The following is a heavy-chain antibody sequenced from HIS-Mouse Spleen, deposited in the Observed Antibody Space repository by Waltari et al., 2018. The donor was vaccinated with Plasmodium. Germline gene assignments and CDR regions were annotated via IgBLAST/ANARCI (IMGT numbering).Heavy chain of an antibody. CDR2: IYYSGST. CDR3: ARDRITGTSYFDY. V-gene: IGHV4-39*07. Sequence: QLQLQESGPGLVKPSETLSLTCTVSGGSISSSRYYWGWLPQPPGKGLEWIGSIYYSGSTYYNPSLKSRVTISVDTSKNQFSLKLSSVTAADTAVYYCARDRITGTSYFDYWGQGTLVTVSS. D-gene: IGHD1-7*01. CDR1: GGSISSSRYY. J-gene: IGHJ4*02.